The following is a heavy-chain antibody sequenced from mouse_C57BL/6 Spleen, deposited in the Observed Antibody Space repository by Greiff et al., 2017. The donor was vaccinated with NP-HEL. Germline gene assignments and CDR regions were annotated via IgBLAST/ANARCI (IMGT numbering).Heavy chain of an antibody. J-gene: IGHJ4*01. CDR1: GFTFSDYG. V-gene: IGHV5-17*01. CDR2: ISSGSSTI. Sequence: DVMLVESGGGLVKPGGSLKLSCAASGFTFSDYGMHWVRQAPEKGLEWVAYISSGSSTIYYADTVKGRFTISRDNAKNTLFLQMTSLRSEDTAMYYCARSIYYGSSYYAMDYWGQGTSVTVSS. CDR3: ARSIYYGSSYYAMDY. D-gene: IGHD1-1*01.